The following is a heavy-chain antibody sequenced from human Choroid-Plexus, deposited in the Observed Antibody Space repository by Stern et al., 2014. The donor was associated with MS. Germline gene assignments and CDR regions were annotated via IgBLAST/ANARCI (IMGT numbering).Heavy chain of an antibody. J-gene: IGHJ4*02. CDR3: AKDRQWSTYFFDY. CDR1: GFTFSNFG. D-gene: IGHD2-15*01. V-gene: IGHV3-30*18. CDR2: ISYDGSDK. Sequence: VQLEESGGGVAQPGRPLILSCAASGFTFSNFGMHWVRQAPGKGLEWVARISYDGSDKYYADAVKGRFTIFRDNSKNTLDMHMNSLRAEDTAVYYCAKDRQWSTYFFDYWGQGSLVTVSS.